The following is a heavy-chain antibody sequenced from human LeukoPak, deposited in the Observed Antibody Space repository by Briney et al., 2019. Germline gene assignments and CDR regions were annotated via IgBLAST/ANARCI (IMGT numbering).Heavy chain of an antibody. D-gene: IGHD1-26*01. Sequence: GGSLRLSCAASGFTFSSYSMNWVRQAPGKGLEWVSYISSSSSTIYYADSVKGRFTISRDNAKNSLYLQMNRLRAEDTAVYYCARDRVVGAYYYYYYMDVWGKGTTVTVSS. J-gene: IGHJ6*03. V-gene: IGHV3-48*01. CDR3: ARDRVVGAYYYYYYMDV. CDR2: ISSSSSTI. CDR1: GFTFSSYS.